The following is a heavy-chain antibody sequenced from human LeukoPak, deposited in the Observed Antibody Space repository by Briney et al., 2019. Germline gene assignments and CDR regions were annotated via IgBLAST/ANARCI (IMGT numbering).Heavy chain of an antibody. CDR3: ATRGSGSCYSELDY. CDR1: GFPFSSFG. V-gene: IGHV3-23*01. CDR2: ISGSSSST. Sequence: QSGGSLRLSCAASGFPFSSFGMSWVRQAPGKGLEWVSGISGSSSSTSYAESVRGRFTISRDNSKNTLYLQMNSLRADDTAVYYCATRGSGSCYSELDYWGQGTLVTVSS. J-gene: IGHJ4*02. D-gene: IGHD3-10*01.